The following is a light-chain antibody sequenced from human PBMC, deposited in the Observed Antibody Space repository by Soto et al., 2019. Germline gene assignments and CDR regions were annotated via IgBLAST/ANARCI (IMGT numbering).Light chain of an antibody. V-gene: IGKV3-11*01. J-gene: IGKJ4*01. CDR3: QQRSNWPLT. CDR2: DAS. CDR1: QSVSIY. Sequence: EIVLTQSPATVSLSPGERATLSCRASQSVSIYLAWYQQKPGQAPRLLIYDASNRASDIPARFSGSGSETDLPLPIRRLEAEDFAIYYCQQRSNWPLTFGGGTKVEIK.